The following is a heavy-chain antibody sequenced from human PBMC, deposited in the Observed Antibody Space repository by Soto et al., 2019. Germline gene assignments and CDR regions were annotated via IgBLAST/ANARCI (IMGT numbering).Heavy chain of an antibody. V-gene: IGHV3-21*01. Sequence: PGGSLRLSCAASGFIFNTYSMDWVRQAPGKGLEWVASISPSGSYMYYGDSLKGRFTVSRDNAKNSLYLQMDSLRADDTAIYYCARFGLVTFDCWGQGTLVTVS. CDR2: ISPSGSYM. D-gene: IGHD3-3*01. CDR1: GFIFNTYS. CDR3: ARFGLVTFDC. J-gene: IGHJ4*02.